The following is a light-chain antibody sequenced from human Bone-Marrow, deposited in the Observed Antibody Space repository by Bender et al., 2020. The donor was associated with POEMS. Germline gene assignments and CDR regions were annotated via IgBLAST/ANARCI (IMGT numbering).Light chain of an antibody. CDR2: QDT. CDR3: QSWGSNTAV. CDR1: KLGEEY. V-gene: IGLV3-1*01. Sequence: SYELTQSPSVSVSPGQTATITCSGEKLGEEYACWYQQKPGQSPVVVIYQDTKRPSGIPERFSGSTSGNTASLTISGTQTMDEADYYCQSWGSNTAVFGGGTKLTVL. J-gene: IGLJ2*01.